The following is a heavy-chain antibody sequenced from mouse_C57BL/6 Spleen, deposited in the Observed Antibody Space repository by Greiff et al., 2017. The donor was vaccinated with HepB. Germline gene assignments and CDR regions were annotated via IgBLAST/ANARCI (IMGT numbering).Heavy chain of an antibody. CDR2: IRSKSSNYAT. Sequence: EVMLVESGGGLVQPKGSLKLSCAASGFTFNTYAMHWVRQAPGKGLEWVARIRSKSSNYATYYADSVKDRFTISRDDSQSMLYLQMNNLKTEDTAMYYCVRGERDYYGSSYWYFDVWGTGTTVTVSS. CDR3: VRGERDYYGSSYWYFDV. J-gene: IGHJ1*03. V-gene: IGHV10-3*01. CDR1: GFTFNTYA. D-gene: IGHD1-1*01.